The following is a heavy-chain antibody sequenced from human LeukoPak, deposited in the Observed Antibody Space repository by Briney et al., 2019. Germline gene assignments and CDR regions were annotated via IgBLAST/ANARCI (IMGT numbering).Heavy chain of an antibody. J-gene: IGHJ3*01. CDR3: ARMVSSSGSYWAWGSGAFDF. CDR2: IYYSGST. V-gene: IGHV4-30-4*08. Sequence: SETLSLTCTVSGGSISSGDYYWSWIRQPPGKGLEWIGYIYYSGSTYYNPSLKSRVTISVDTSKNQFSLKLSSVTAADTAVYYCARMVSSSGSYWAWGSGAFDFWGQGTMVTVSS. D-gene: IGHD1-26*01. CDR1: GGSISSGDYY.